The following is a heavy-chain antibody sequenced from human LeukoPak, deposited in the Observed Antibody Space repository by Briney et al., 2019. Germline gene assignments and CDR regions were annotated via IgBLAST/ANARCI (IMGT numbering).Heavy chain of an antibody. CDR2: ITSSGSTI. Sequence: GGSLRLSCTASGFSFSDSSMSWIRQAPGRGLEWVSYITSSGSTIYYADSVKGRFTVSRDNAKNSLYLQMNSPRADDTAVYYCAKAASFWTYYFDYWGQGSLVTVSS. D-gene: IGHD3/OR15-3a*01. CDR3: AKAASFWTYYFDY. V-gene: IGHV3-11*04. CDR1: GFSFSDSS. J-gene: IGHJ4*02.